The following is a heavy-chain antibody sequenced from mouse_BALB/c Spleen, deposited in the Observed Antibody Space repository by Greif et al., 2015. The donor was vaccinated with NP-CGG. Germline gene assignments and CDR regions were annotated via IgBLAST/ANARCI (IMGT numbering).Heavy chain of an antibody. CDR2: INPSNGGT. CDR1: GYTFTSYY. Sequence: VQLQESGAELVKPGASVKLSCKASGYTFTSYYMYWVKQRPGQGLEWIGEINPSNGGTNFNEKFKSKATLTVDKSSSTAYMQLSSLTSEDSAVYYCAGCYYGSSLWYFDVWGAGTTVTVSS. V-gene: IGHV1S81*02. D-gene: IGHD1-1*01. CDR3: AGCYYGSSLWYFDV. J-gene: IGHJ1*01.